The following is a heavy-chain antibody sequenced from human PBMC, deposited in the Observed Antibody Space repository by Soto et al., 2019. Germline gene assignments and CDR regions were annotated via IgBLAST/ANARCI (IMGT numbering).Heavy chain of an antibody. CDR3: ARKVSGSTGRPDLWYFDL. J-gene: IGHJ2*01. Sequence: EVQLLDPGGGLVQPGGSLRLSCAASGFTFSGYALTWVRQAPGKGLEWVSAISGGGDATFYADSVKGRFTISRDNSKNTLYLQMNTLRAEDTAVYYCARKVSGSTGRPDLWYFDLWGRGTLVTVSS. CDR1: GFTFSGYA. CDR2: ISGGGDAT. D-gene: IGHD3-10*01. V-gene: IGHV3-23*01.